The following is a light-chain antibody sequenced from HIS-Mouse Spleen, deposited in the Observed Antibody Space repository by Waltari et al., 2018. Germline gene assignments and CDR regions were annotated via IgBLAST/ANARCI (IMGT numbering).Light chain of an antibody. J-gene: IGLJ2*01. V-gene: IGLV2-14*03. Sequence: QSALTQPASVSGSPGQSITISCTGSSSDVGGYNYVPWYQQHPGKAPTLMIYDVSNRPSGVSNRFSGSKSGNTASLTISGLQAEDEADYYCSSYTSSSFNVVFGGGTKLTVL. CDR3: SSYTSSSFNVV. CDR1: SSDVGGYNY. CDR2: DVS.